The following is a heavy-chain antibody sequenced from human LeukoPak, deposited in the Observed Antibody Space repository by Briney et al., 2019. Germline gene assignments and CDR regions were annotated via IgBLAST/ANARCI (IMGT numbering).Heavy chain of an antibody. J-gene: IGHJ4*02. CDR3: VTAPHYDFWSDYH. CDR2: ISHKGENT. D-gene: IGHD3-3*01. Sequence: GGSLRLFCAASGFTFSSYAMTWVRQAPGKGLEWVSSISHKGENTYYADSVKGRFTISRDNSKNTLYLQMNSLRAEDTAVYYCVTAPHYDFWSDYHWGQGTLVTVSS. V-gene: IGHV3-23*01. CDR1: GFTFSSYA.